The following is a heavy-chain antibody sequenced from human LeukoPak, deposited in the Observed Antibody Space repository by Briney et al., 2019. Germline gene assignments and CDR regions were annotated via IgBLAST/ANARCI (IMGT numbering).Heavy chain of an antibody. J-gene: IGHJ4*02. CDR1: GGTFSSYA. CDR3: ARSTTPVRGYRPRFDY. CDR2: IIPIFGKA. D-gene: IGHD5-18*01. Sequence: SVKVSCKASGGTFSSYAISWVRQAPGQGLDWMGGIIPIFGKANYAQKFQGRVTITADESTSTAYMELSSLRSEDTAVYYCARSTTPVRGYRPRFDYWGQGTLVTVSS. V-gene: IGHV1-69*13.